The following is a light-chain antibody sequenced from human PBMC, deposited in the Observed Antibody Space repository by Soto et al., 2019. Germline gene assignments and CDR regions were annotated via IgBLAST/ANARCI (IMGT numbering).Light chain of an antibody. CDR2: EGS. Sequence: QSALTQPASVSGSPGQSITVSCSGSSSDVGAYDLVSWYQQHPGEAPKLIIYEGSKRPSGVSNRFSGSKSDYTASLTISGLRAEDEADYYCCSYVNCNSYILGTGTKVTVL. CDR3: CSYVNCNSYI. J-gene: IGLJ1*01. CDR1: SSDVGAYDL. V-gene: IGLV2-23*01.